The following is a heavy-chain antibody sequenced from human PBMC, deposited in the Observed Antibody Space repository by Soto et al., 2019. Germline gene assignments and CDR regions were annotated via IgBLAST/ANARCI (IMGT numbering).Heavy chain of an antibody. D-gene: IGHD6-19*01. J-gene: IGHJ3*02. CDR2: IYYSGST. CDR3: AREYSSGWYVAFDI. CDR1: GFSISSGGYY. V-gene: IGHV4-31*03. Sequence: SETLSLTCTFSGFSISSGGYYLSWIRQHPGKGLEWIGYIYYSGSTYYNPSLKSRVTISVDTSKNQFSLKLSSVTAADTAVYYCAREYSSGWYVAFDIWGQGTMVTVSS.